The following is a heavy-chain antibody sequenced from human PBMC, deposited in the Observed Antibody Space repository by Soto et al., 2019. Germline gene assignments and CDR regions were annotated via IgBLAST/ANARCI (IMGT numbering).Heavy chain of an antibody. Sequence: QLQLQESGPGLLKPSETLSLTCTVSGASISTSNYYWSWIRQSPGKGLEWIGSVFYSGSSYYNPSLKSRVTISVDASRNQFSLRVNFVTAADTAVYYCASRKREEICSAGTCYFTYWGQGTLVTVSS. CDR3: ASRKREEICSAGTCYFTY. D-gene: IGHD2-15*01. CDR1: GASISTSNYY. CDR2: VFYSGSS. V-gene: IGHV4-39*01. J-gene: IGHJ4*02.